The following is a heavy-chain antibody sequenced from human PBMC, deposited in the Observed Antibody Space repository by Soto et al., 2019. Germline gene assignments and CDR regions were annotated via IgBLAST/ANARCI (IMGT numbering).Heavy chain of an antibody. Sequence: QVQLVQSGAEVKKPGAPVKVSCKASGYTFTSYYMHWVRQAPGQGLEWMGWINPDSGVTYYPHKFQDRVTMTRDTSISTAYMELSRLTSDDTALYYCARDRGVRDVWGQGTTVIVSS. CDR1: GYTFTSYY. V-gene: IGHV1-2*02. D-gene: IGHD2-8*01. CDR3: ARDRGVRDV. J-gene: IGHJ6*02. CDR2: INPDSGVT.